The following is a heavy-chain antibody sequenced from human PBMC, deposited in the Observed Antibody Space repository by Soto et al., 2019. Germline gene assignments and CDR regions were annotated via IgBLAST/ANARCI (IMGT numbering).Heavy chain of an antibody. D-gene: IGHD2-8*01. J-gene: IGHJ6*02. CDR3: ASSILYAYYYYGMDV. CDR2: IYYSGST. V-gene: IGHV4-31*03. CDR1: GGSISSGGYY. Sequence: QVQLQESGPGLVKPSQTLSLTCTVSGGSISSGGYYWSWIRQHPRKGLEWIKYIYYSGSTYYNPSLKSRVTISVDTSMNHFSLKLCFVTAADTVVYYCASSILYAYYYYGMDVWGQGTTVTVSS.